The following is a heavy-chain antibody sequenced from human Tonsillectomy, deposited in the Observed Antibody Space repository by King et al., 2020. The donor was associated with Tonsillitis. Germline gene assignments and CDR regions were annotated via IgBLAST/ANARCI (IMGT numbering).Heavy chain of an antibody. CDR2: IYYSGST. J-gene: IGHJ3*02. CDR1: GGSISSGDYY. D-gene: IGHD3-22*01. CDR3: ARERTYYYDSSGYCDI. Sequence: HVQLQESGPGLVKPSQTLSLTCTVSGGSISSGDYYWTWIRQPPGKGLEWIGYIYYSGSTYYKPSLKSRVTISVDTSKNQFSLKLSSVTAADTAVYYCARERTYYYDSSGYCDIWGQGTMVTVSS. V-gene: IGHV4-30-4*01.